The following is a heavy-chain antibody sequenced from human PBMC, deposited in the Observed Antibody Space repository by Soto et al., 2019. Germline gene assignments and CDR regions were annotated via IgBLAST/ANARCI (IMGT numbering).Heavy chain of an antibody. Sequence: WGSLRLSCAASGFTFISYGIHLFGHAPCKWREWVAVISYDGSNKYYADSVKGRFTISRDNSKNTLYLQMNSLRAEDTAVYYCAKDPYLYYYDSSGYYLDYWGQGTLVTVSS. V-gene: IGHV3-30*18. CDR3: AKDPYLYYYDSSGYYLDY. CDR2: ISYDGSNK. D-gene: IGHD3-22*01. CDR1: GFTFISYG. J-gene: IGHJ4*02.